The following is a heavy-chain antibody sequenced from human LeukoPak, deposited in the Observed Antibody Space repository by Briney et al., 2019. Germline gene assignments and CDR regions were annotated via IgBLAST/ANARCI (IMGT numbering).Heavy chain of an antibody. J-gene: IGHJ6*02. CDR2: IYHSGST. V-gene: IGHV4-4*02. CDR1: GGSISSSNW. Sequence: SETLSLTCTVSGGSISSSNWWSWVRQPPGKGLEWIGEIYHSGSTNYNPSLKSRVTISVDKSKNQFSLKLSSVTAADTAVYYCARDSADCSSTSCYHYGMDVWGQGTTDTVSS. D-gene: IGHD2-2*01. CDR3: ARDSADCSSTSCYHYGMDV.